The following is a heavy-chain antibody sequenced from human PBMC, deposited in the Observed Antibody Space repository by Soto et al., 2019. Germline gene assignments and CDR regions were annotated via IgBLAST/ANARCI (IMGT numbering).Heavy chain of an antibody. V-gene: IGHV3-74*01. CDR3: ARDCGGACDSAFDP. CDR2: INSDGSST. CDR1: GFSFSSHW. Sequence: EVQLVESGGGFAQPGGSLRLSCAASGFSFSSHWMYWVRQAPGKGLVWVSRINSDGSSTSYADSVKGRFTISRDNAENTLYLQMNSLRGDATAVYYCARDCGGACDSAFDPWGQGTLVTVSS. D-gene: IGHD3-22*01. J-gene: IGHJ5*02.